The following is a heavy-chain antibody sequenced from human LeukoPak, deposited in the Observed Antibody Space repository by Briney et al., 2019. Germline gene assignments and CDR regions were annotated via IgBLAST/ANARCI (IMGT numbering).Heavy chain of an antibody. CDR3: TRLLPTSHHYFAT. J-gene: IGHJ4*02. CDR1: GFTVSDDY. CDR2: IYGGGDR. V-gene: IGHV3-53*01. Sequence: GGSLRLSCAASGFTVSDDYLSWVRQAPGKGLEWVSVIYGGGDRYYADSVRGRFTISRDNSENTLFLQMNSLRAEDTAVYYCTRLLPTSHHYFATGAREPWSPSPQ.